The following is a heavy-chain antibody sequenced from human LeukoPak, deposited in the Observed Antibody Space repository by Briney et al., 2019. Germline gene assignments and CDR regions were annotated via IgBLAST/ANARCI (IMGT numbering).Heavy chain of an antibody. CDR2: INSDGSST. CDR1: GFTFSNAW. Sequence: GGSLRLSCAASGFTFSNAWMSWVRQAPGKGLVWVSRINSDGSSTSYADSVKGRFTISRDNAKNTLYLQMNSLRAEDTAVYYCARSVGSWFDPWGQGTLVTVSS. V-gene: IGHV3-74*01. D-gene: IGHD6-25*01. J-gene: IGHJ5*02. CDR3: ARSVGSWFDP.